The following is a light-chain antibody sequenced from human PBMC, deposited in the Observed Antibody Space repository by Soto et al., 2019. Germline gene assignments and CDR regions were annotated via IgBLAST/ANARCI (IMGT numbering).Light chain of an antibody. CDR2: KAS. Sequence: EIPMTQSASSLCGSVGDGVNLXCRASPTTINRILWYQQKPGKAPKLLIYKASTLRSGGPSRCSGSGSGTEFTPTISSLQPDDFATYYGQHYNSYSEAFGQGTKVDIK. CDR1: PTTINR. CDR3: QHYNSYSEA. V-gene: IGKV1-5*03. J-gene: IGKJ1*01.